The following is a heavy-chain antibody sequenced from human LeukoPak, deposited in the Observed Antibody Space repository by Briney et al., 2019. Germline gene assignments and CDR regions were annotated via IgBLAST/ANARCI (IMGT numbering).Heavy chain of an antibody. J-gene: IGHJ4*02. CDR1: GFTFSDYY. CDR3: ARDAPLIMITFGATQRFDY. Sequence: GGSLRLSCAASGFTFSDYYMSWIRQAPGKGLEWVSYISSSGSTIYHADSVKGRFTISRDNAKNSLYLQMNSLRAEDTAVYYCARDAPLIMITFGATQRFDYWGQGTLVTVSS. V-gene: IGHV3-11*01. D-gene: IGHD3-16*01. CDR2: ISSSGSTI.